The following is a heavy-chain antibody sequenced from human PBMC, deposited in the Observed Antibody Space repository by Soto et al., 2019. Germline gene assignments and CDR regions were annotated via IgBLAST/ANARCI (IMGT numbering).Heavy chain of an antibody. CDR1: GFTFSNAW. J-gene: IGHJ6*02. CDR3: TTDLGITMVRGAPGYYYGMDV. V-gene: IGHV3-15*07. Sequence: GGSLRLSCAASGFTFSNAWMNWVRQAPGKGLEWVGRIKSKTDGGTTDYAAPVKGRFTISRDDSKNRLYLQMNSLKTEDTAVYYCTTDLGITMVRGAPGYYYGMDVWGQGTTVTVSS. CDR2: IKSKTDGGTT. D-gene: IGHD3-10*01.